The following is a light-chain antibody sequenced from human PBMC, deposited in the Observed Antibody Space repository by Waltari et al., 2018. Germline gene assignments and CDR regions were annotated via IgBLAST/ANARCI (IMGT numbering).Light chain of an antibody. CDR1: QSVNSK. J-gene: IGKJ4*01. CDR3: QQYNEWPPLT. CDR2: DTS. Sequence: EIVMTQSPATLSVSPGDSVTLACRASQSVNSKVAWYKQKPGQPPRLLIFDTSTRATDIPARFSGRGSGTEFTLTITSLQSDDFAVYYCQQYNEWPPLTFGGGTKLDIK. V-gene: IGKV3-15*01.